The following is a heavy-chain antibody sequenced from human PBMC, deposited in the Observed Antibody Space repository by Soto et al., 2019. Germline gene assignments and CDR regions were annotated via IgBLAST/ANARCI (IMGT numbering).Heavy chain of an antibody. CDR1: GGTFSSYA. D-gene: IGHD2-21*02. V-gene: IGHV1-69*13. Sequence: SVKVSCKASGGTFSSYAISWVRQAPGQGLEWMGGIIPIFGTANYAQKFQGRVTITADESTSTAYMELSSLRSEDTAVYYCARYPPYCGGDCYSFDYWGQGTLVTISS. CDR3: ARYPPYCGGDCYSFDY. J-gene: IGHJ4*02. CDR2: IIPIFGTA.